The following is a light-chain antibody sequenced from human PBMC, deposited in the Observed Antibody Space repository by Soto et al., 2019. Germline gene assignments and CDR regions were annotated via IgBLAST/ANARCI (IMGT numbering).Light chain of an antibody. Sequence: EIVLTQSPATLSLSPGERATLSCRASQSVSNFLAWYQQKPGQAPRLLISDASNRATGIPGRFSGSGSGTDVSLTSSSLEPEDFAVYYCQQRSNWPWTFGQGTKVEIK. CDR3: QQRSNWPWT. CDR1: QSVSNF. V-gene: IGKV3-11*01. J-gene: IGKJ1*01. CDR2: DAS.